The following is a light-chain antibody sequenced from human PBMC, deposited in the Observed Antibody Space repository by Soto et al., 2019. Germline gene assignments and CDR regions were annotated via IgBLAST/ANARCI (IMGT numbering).Light chain of an antibody. Sequence: QSVLTQPHSVSAAPVQKGTISCSGSSSNIGNNYVSWYQQLPGTAPKLLIFGDINRPSGVPDRFSGSKSGTSASLAITGLQAEDEGDYYCESYDSTLSAPYVFGTATKVTVL. J-gene: IGLJ1*01. CDR1: SSNIGNNY. CDR3: ESYDSTLSAPYV. CDR2: GDI. V-gene: IGLV1-40*01.